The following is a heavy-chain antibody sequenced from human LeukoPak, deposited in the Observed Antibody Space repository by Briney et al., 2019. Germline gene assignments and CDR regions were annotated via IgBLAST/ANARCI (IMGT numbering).Heavy chain of an antibody. D-gene: IGHD5-12*01. CDR1: GDTFSTSA. Sequence: GASVKVSCKASGDTFSTSAISWVRQAPGQGLEWMGWISAYNGNTTYAQKFQGRVTMTTDTSTTTAYMELRSLRSDDTAVYYCARGGATVRIRGVVYHMDVWGKGTTVTVSS. CDR3: ARGGATVRIRGVVYHMDV. CDR2: ISAYNGNT. V-gene: IGHV1-18*01. J-gene: IGHJ6*03.